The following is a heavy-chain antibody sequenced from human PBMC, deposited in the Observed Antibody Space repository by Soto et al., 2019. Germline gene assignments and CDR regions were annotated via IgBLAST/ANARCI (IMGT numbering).Heavy chain of an antibody. CDR2: RSYTGNT. Sequence: PSETLSLTCIVSGGSITSYHWSWSRQLPEKGLEWIAYRSYTGNTNYNPTLQSRITISMDTYKNQLYLQLTSMTAADTAVDYCARNMLAGFTHYFDPWGQGTLVTVSS. CDR1: GGSITSYH. V-gene: IGHV4-59*01. D-gene: IGHD3-16*01. CDR3: ARNMLAGFTHYFDP. J-gene: IGHJ5*02.